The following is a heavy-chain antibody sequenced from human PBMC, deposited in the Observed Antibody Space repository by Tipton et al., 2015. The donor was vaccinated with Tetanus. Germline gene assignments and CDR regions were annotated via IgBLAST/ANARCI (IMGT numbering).Heavy chain of an antibody. CDR2: IYYSGSS. Sequence: TLSLTCTVSGGSISGSSYYWGWIRQPPGKGLEWIGSIYYSGSSYYNPTLKSRVTISVDTSKNQFSLKLDSVTAADAAVYYCATVGLVTASVKYWGQGPLVTVSS. CDR3: ATVGLVTASVKY. J-gene: IGHJ4*01. CDR1: GGSISGSSYY. D-gene: IGHD2-21*02. V-gene: IGHV4-39*01.